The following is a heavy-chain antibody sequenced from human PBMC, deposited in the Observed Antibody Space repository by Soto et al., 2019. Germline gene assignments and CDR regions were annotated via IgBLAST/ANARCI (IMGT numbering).Heavy chain of an antibody. Sequence: QITLKESGPTLVKPTQTLTLTCTFSGFSLSTSGVGVGWIRQPPGKALEWLALIYWDDDKRYSPSLKSRLTITKDTSKNQVVLTMTNMDPVDTATYSCARFVVVPAAIDWFDPWGQGTLVTVSS. CDR1: GFSLSTSGVG. CDR3: ARFVVVPAAIDWFDP. J-gene: IGHJ5*02. CDR2: IYWDDDK. V-gene: IGHV2-5*02. D-gene: IGHD2-2*01.